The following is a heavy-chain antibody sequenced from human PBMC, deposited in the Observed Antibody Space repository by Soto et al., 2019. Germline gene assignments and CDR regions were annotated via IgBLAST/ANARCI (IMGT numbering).Heavy chain of an antibody. Sequence: QVQLVESGGGVVQPGRSLRLSCAASGFTFSSYAMHWVRQAPGKGLEWVAVISYDGSNKYYADSVKGRFTISRDNSKNTLYLQMNSLRDEDTAVYYCARDLGTGWLNLLVYGMEVWDQVTTVTVS. CDR1: GFTFSSYA. J-gene: IGHJ6*02. D-gene: IGHD3-9*01. V-gene: IGHV3-30-3*01. CDR2: ISYDGSNK. CDR3: ARDLGTGWLNLLVYGMEV.